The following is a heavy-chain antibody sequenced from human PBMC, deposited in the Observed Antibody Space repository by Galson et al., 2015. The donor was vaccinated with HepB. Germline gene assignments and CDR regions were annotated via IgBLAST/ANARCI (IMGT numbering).Heavy chain of an antibody. D-gene: IGHD1-26*01. J-gene: IGHJ4*02. V-gene: IGHV3-13*01. Sequence: SLRLSCAASGFTFSSYDMHWVRQPTGKGLEWVSAIGTAGDTYYPGSVKGRFTISRENAKNSLYLQMNSLRAGDTAVYYCARAIQVGATSQGFDYWGQATLLTVSS. CDR1: GFTFSSYD. CDR3: ARAIQVGATSQGFDY. CDR2: IGTAGDT.